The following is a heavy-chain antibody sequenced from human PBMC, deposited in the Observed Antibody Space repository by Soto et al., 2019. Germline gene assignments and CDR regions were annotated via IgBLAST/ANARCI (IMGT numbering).Heavy chain of an antibody. V-gene: IGHV3-74*01. CDR3: ARVSSSNRPYTSFDY. CDR1: GLTFSSYR. Sequence: GGSLRLSCVASGLTFSSYRMHWVRQAPGKGLVWLSHINTDGSSVTYTDSVKGRFTISRDNAQNTLYLQMNSLSVEDTAVYYSARVSSSNRPYTSFDYWGQGALVTVSS. J-gene: IGHJ4*02. D-gene: IGHD6-13*01. CDR2: INTDGSSV.